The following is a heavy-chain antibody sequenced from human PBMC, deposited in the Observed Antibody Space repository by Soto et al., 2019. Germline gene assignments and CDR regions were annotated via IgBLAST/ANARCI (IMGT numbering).Heavy chain of an antibody. CDR2: LKDRSQNYAT. CDR3: AREEDARWLDS. Sequence: EVQLVESGGDLVQPGGSARLSCAASGFSVSGWYMDWVRQAPGKGLEWVARLKDRSQNYATEYAASVKGRFTVSRHPSQNSLFLQMNSLRIEDTAVYYCAREEDARWLDSWGQGTLVTVS. CDR1: GFSVSGWY. J-gene: IGHJ5*01. V-gene: IGHV3-72*01.